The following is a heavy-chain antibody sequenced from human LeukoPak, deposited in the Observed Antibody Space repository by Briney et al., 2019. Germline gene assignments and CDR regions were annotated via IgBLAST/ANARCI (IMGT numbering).Heavy chain of an antibody. J-gene: IGHJ4*02. CDR1: GGSFSGYY. V-gene: IGHV4-34*01. CDR3: AREADGYNDY. D-gene: IGHD5-24*01. Sequence: PSETLSLTCAVYGGSFSGYYWSWIRQPPGKGLEWIGEINHSGSTNYNPSLKSRVTISVDTSNNQFSLKLSSVTAADTAVYYCAREADGYNDYWGQGTLVTVSS. CDR2: INHSGST.